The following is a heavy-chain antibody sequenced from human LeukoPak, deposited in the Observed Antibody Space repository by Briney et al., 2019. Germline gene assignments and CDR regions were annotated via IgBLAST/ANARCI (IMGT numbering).Heavy chain of an antibody. CDR1: GYTFTNYG. CDR3: ARTQHDSSGLTFDY. J-gene: IGHJ4*02. D-gene: IGHD3-22*01. CDR2: VSGYNGNT. Sequence: GASVKVSCKASGYTFTNYGISWVRQAPGQGLEWMGWVSGYNGNTNYAQKFQGRITMTTDTSTSTGYMELRSLRSDDTAVYYCARTQHDSSGLTFDYWGQGTLVTVSS. V-gene: IGHV1-18*01.